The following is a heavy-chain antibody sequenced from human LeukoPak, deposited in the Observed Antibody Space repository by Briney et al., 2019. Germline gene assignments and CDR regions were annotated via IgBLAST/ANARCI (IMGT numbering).Heavy chain of an antibody. CDR2: IYYSGST. CDR1: GGSISSGGYY. Sequence: PSQTLSLACTVSGGSISSGGYYWSWIRQHPGKGLEWIGYIYYSGSTYYNPSLKSRVTISVDTSKNQFSLKLSSVTAADTAVYCCARVGWVVTAIYYFDYWGQGTLVTVSS. CDR3: ARVGWVVTAIYYFDY. J-gene: IGHJ4*02. V-gene: IGHV4-31*03. D-gene: IGHD2-21*02.